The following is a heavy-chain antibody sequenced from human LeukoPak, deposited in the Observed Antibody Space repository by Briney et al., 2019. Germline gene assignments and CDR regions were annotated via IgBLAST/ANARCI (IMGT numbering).Heavy chain of an antibody. Sequence: ASETLSLTCTVSGGSISSYYWSWIRQPPGKGLEWIGYIYYSGSTYYNPSLKSRVTISVDTSKNQFSLKLSSVTAADTAVYYCARFGHGIVATRGWFDPWGQGTLVTVSS. CDR1: GGSISSYY. CDR2: IYYSGST. J-gene: IGHJ5*02. CDR3: ARFGHGIVATRGWFDP. D-gene: IGHD5-12*01. V-gene: IGHV4-59*06.